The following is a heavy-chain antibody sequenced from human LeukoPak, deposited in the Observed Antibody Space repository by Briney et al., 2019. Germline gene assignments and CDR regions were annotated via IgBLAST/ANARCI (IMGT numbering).Heavy chain of an antibody. CDR3: AKGFIGAPDR. CDR1: GFTFSSYA. CDR2: ISGSGGST. Sequence: GGSLRLSCAASGFTFSSYAMSGVRQAPGKGLEWVSAISGSGGSTYYADSVKGRSTISRDNSKNTLYLQMNSLRAEDTAVYYCAKGFIGAPDRWGQGTLVTVSS. D-gene: IGHD3-16*01. V-gene: IGHV3-23*01. J-gene: IGHJ5*02.